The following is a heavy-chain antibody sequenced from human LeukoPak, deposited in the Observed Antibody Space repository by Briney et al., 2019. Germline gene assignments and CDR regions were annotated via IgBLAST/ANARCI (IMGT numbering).Heavy chain of an antibody. J-gene: IGHJ4*02. CDR1: GFTFSSYS. Sequence: GGSLRLSCAASGFTFSSYSMNWVRQAPGKGLEWVSYISSSSSTTYYADSVKGRFTISRDNAKNSLYLQMNSLRAEDTAVYYCAKDERGYSGSYSFDYWGQGTLVTVSS. CDR3: AKDERGYSGSYSFDY. CDR2: ISSSSSTT. V-gene: IGHV3-48*04. D-gene: IGHD1-26*01.